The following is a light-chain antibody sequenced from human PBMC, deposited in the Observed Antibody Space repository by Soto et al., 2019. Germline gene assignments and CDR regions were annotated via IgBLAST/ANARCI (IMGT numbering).Light chain of an antibody. CDR2: STD. CDR3: AAWDDSLSGPV. CDR1: SSNIGTNF. Sequence: QSVLTQPPSASATPGQRVTVSCSGSSSNIGTNFVFWYQQLPGTAPKVLIYSTDKRPSGVPDRFSGSKSGTSASLAISGLRSEDEADYYCAAWDDSLSGPVFGGGTKLTVL. V-gene: IGLV1-47*01. J-gene: IGLJ2*01.